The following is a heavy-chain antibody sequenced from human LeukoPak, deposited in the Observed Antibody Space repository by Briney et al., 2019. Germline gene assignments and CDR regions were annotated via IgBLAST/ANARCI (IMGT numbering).Heavy chain of an antibody. D-gene: IGHD6-13*01. Sequence: SETLSLTCTVSGGSISSSSYYWGWIRQPPGKGLEWIGSIYYSGSTYYNPSLKSRVTISVDTSKTQFSLKLSSVTAADTAVYYCARSWYSSSWYYFDYWGQGTLVTVSS. CDR1: GGSISSSSYY. CDR3: ARSWYSSSWYYFDY. V-gene: IGHV4-39*01. J-gene: IGHJ4*02. CDR2: IYYSGST.